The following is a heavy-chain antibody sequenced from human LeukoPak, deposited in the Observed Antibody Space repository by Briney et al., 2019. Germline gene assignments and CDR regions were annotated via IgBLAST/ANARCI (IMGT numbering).Heavy chain of an antibody. CDR3: AMGYYDSSGYSHFDY. J-gene: IGHJ4*02. V-gene: IGHV3-74*01. CDR1: GFTFSSYW. D-gene: IGHD3-22*01. Sequence: PGGSLRLSCAASGFTFSSYWVHWVRQAPGKGLVWVSRINSDVTNTNYADSVKGRFTISRDNAKKTLYLQMNSLRVEDTAVYYCAMGYYDSSGYSHFDYWGQGTLVTVSS. CDR2: INSDVTNT.